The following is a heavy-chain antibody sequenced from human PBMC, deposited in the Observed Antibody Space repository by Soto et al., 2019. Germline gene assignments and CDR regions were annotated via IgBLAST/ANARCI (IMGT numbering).Heavy chain of an antibody. J-gene: IGHJ4*02. CDR3: ARGGVIVVVTAAYDH. V-gene: IGHV3-74*01. CDR1: GFTFSSYW. Sequence: PVGSLRLSCAASGFTFSSYWMHWVRQAPGKGLVWVSRINSDGSSASYADSVKGRFTISRDNAKNTLYLQMNSLRAEDTAVYYCARGGVIVVVTAAYDHWGQGALLTISS. CDR2: INSDGSSA. D-gene: IGHD2-21*02.